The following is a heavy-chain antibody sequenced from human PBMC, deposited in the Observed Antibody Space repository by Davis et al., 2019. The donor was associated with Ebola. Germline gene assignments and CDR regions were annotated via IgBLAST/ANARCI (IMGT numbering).Heavy chain of an antibody. CDR1: GFTFSSYA. CDR3: AKEENYYDSSGYFLYFDY. V-gene: IGHV3-30-3*01. Sequence: PGGSLRLSCAASGFTFSSYAMHWVRQAPGKGLEWVAVISYDGSNKYYADSVKGRFTISRDNSKNTLYLQMNSLRAEDTAVYYCAKEENYYDSSGYFLYFDYWGQGTLVTVSS. J-gene: IGHJ4*02. CDR2: ISYDGSNK. D-gene: IGHD3-22*01.